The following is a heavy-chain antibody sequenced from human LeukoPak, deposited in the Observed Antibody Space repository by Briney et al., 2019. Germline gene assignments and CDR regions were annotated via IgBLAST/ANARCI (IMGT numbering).Heavy chain of an antibody. Sequence: SQTLSLTCTVSGGSISSGGYYWRWIRQHPGKGLEWIGYIYYSGSTYYNPSLKSRVTISVDTSKNQFSLKLSSVTAADTAVYYCARRAGQVAATRGSYYYYYMDVWGKGTTVTVSS. V-gene: IGHV4-31*03. CDR1: GGSISSGGYY. CDR2: IYYSGST. J-gene: IGHJ6*03. D-gene: IGHD2-15*01. CDR3: ARRAGQVAATRGSYYYYYMDV.